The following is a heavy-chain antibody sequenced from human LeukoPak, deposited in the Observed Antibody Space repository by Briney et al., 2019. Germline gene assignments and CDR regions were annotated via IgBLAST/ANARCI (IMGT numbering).Heavy chain of an antibody. CDR1: GGSISSYY. Sequence: SETLSLTCTVSGGSISSYYWSWIRQPPGKGLEWIGYIYYSGSTNYNPSLKSRVTISVDTCKNQFSLKLSSVTAADTAVYYCARRTSGYYNWFDPWGQGTLVTVSS. V-gene: IGHV4-59*08. CDR3: ARRTSGYYNWFDP. D-gene: IGHD3-3*01. CDR2: IYYSGST. J-gene: IGHJ5*02.